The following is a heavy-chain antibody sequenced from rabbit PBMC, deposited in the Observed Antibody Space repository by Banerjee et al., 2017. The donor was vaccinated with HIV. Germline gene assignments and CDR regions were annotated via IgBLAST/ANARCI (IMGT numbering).Heavy chain of an antibody. J-gene: IGHJ3*01. D-gene: IGHD8-1*01. CDR2: ISAGSSSTT. CDR3: ARGDGNSSDL. Sequence: QSLEESGGDLVKPGASLTLTCTASGFSFSSGYDMCWVRQAPGKGLEWIACISAGSSSTTWYASWAKGRFTISKTSSTTVTLQMTSLTAADTATYFCARGDGNSSDLWGQGTLVTVS. CDR1: GFSFSSGYD. V-gene: IGHV1S40*01.